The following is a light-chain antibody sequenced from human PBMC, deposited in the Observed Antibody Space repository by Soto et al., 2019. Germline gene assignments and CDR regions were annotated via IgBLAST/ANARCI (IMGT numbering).Light chain of an antibody. CDR3: QQRSSRPLT. CDR2: DSS. V-gene: IGKV3-11*01. J-gene: IGKJ4*01. Sequence: EVVLTQSPATLSLSPGERATPSCRASQSISNFLAWYQQRPGQTPRLLIYDSSIRAAGFPARFTGSGSGTDFTLTISNLEPEDFAVYFCQQRSSRPLTFGGGTKVEI. CDR1: QSISNF.